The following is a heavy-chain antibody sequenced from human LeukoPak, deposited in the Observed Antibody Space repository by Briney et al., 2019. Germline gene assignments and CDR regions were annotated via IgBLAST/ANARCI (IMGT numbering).Heavy chain of an antibody. V-gene: IGHV3-23*01. CDR3: ARGLYYYDSSGYYSYFQH. J-gene: IGHJ1*01. Sequence: QPGGSLRLSCAASGFTFSSYSMNWVRQAPGKGLGWVSAISGSGGSTYYADSVKGRFTISRDNSKNTLYLQMNSLRAEDTAVYYCARGLYYYDSSGYYSYFQHWGQGTLVTVSS. D-gene: IGHD3-22*01. CDR2: ISGSGGST. CDR1: GFTFSSYS.